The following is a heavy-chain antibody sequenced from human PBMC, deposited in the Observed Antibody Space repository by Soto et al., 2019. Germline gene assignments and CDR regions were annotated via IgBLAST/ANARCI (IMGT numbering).Heavy chain of an antibody. Sequence: SENLSLTCAVYGGSFSTYYWNWIRQPPGKGLEWIGEINHSGNTQYNPSLKSRVTMSVDTSKNQFSLKLTSVTAADMAVYYCVRQSYYDILTGYYFEYWGQGTLVTVSS. D-gene: IGHD3-9*01. V-gene: IGHV4-34*01. CDR1: GGSFSTYY. CDR2: INHSGNT. J-gene: IGHJ4*02. CDR3: VRQSYYDILTGYYFEY.